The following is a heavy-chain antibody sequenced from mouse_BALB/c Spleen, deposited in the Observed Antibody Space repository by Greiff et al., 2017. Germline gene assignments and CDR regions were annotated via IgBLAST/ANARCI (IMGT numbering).Heavy chain of an antibody. J-gene: IGHJ3*01. D-gene: IGHD1-1*01. Sequence: EVQLQQSGTVLARPGASVKMSCKASGYTFTSYWMHWVKQRPGQGLEWIGAIYPGNSDTSYNQKFKGKAKLTAVTSTSTAYMELSSLTNEDSAVYYCTRGITTVVEGYWGQGTLVTVSA. CDR1: GYTFTSYW. V-gene: IGHV1-5*01. CDR3: TRGITTVVEGY. CDR2: IYPGNSDT.